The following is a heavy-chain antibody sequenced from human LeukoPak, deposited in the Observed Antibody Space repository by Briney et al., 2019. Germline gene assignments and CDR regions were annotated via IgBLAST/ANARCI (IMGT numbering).Heavy chain of an antibody. Sequence: SETLSLTCTVSGGSISSYYWSWIRQPPGKGLEWIGYIYTSGSTNYNPSLKSRVTMSVDTSKNQFSLRLRSATAADTAVYYCARQIASAGTAGFDFWGQGALVTVSS. CDR3: ARQIASAGTAGFDF. J-gene: IGHJ4*02. CDR1: GGSISSYY. V-gene: IGHV4-4*09. D-gene: IGHD6-13*01. CDR2: IYTSGST.